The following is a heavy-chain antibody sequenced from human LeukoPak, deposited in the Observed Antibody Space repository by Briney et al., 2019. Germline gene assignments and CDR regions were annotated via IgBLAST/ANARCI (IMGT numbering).Heavy chain of an antibody. Sequence: GGSLRLSCAASGFTFSTYSMNWVRQAPGKGREWVSSISSNRSYIYYADSVKGRFTISRNNAKNSLYRQMNSRRPEDTPGYTCATTNYDSSGYYYLFLWGQRTLVTASS. CDR1: GFTFSTYS. V-gene: IGHV3-21*01. J-gene: IGHJ4*02. CDR3: ATTNYDSSGYYYLFL. D-gene: IGHD3-22*01. CDR2: ISSNRSYI.